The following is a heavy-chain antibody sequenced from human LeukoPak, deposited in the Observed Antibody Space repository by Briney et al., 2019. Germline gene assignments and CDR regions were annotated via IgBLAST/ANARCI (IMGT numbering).Heavy chain of an antibody. J-gene: IGHJ5*02. CDR3: ASTAAQANWFDP. CDR1: GGSISSSSYY. Sequence: PSETLSLTCTVSGGSISSSSYYWGWIRQPPGKGLEWIGSIYYSGSTYYNPSLKSRVTISVDTSKNQFSLKLSSVTAADTAVYYCASTAAQANWFDPWGQGTLVTVSS. CDR2: IYYSGST. V-gene: IGHV4-39*07. D-gene: IGHD6-13*01.